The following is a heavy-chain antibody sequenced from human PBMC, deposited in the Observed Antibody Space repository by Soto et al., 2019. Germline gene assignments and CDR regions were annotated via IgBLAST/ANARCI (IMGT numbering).Heavy chain of an antibody. CDR1: GFTFSGSA. J-gene: IGHJ5*02. V-gene: IGHV3-73*01. D-gene: IGHD6-13*01. Sequence: PGGSLRLSCAASGFTFSGSAMHWFRQASGKGLEWVGRIRSKANNYATAYAASVKGRFTISRDDSKNTAYLQMNSLKTEDTALYYCTRQVAAPGTGLDWFDPWGQGTLVTVSS. CDR2: IRSKANNYAT. CDR3: TRQVAAPGTGLDWFDP.